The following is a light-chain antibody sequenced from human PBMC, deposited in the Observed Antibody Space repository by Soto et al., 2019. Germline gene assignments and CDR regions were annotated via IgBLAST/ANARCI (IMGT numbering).Light chain of an antibody. J-gene: IGLJ1*01. V-gene: IGLV2-14*03. CDR2: DVT. CDR3: NSYTSSSTYV. CDR1: SSDVGGFNY. Sequence: QSALTQPASVSGSPGQSITISCTGTSSDVGGFNYVSWYQQHPGKAPKLMIYDVTNRPSGVSYRFSGSNSGTTASLTISGLQAEDEAEYYCNSYTSSSTYVFGTGTKLTVL.